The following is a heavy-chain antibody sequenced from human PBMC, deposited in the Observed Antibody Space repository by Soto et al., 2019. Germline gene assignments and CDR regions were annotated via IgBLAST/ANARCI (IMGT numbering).Heavy chain of an antibody. V-gene: IGHV2-5*02. CDR3: ARLRVSGITYSFDS. Sequence: QITLKESGPTLVKPTQTLTLTCTFSGFSLSSSVVGVGWIRQPPGKALEWLTFIDWDDDKGYSPSLKSRLTITKDTSKNQVVLTLTNMDPVDTATSYCARLRVSGITYSFDSWGQGTLLTVSS. CDR1: GFSLSSSVVG. CDR2: IDWDDDK. J-gene: IGHJ4*02. D-gene: IGHD2-21*01.